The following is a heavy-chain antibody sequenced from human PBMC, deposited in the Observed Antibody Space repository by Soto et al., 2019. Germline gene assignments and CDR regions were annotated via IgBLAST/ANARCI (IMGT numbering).Heavy chain of an antibody. CDR2: ISGDSNYI. J-gene: IGHJ3*01. Sequence: GGALRLSCAASGFSFSGYNMNWVRQVPGKGLEWVSSISGDSNYIYYADSVQGRFTISSDNAKNSVYLQMNSLRAEDTAVYYCARVVYFDRSAYGLWGQGTRVTVSS. D-gene: IGHD3-22*01. CDR3: ARVVYFDRSAYGL. CDR1: GFSFSGYN. V-gene: IGHV3-21*01.